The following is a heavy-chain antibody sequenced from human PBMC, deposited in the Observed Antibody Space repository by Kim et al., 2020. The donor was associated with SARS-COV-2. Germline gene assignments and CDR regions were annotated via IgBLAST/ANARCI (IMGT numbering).Heavy chain of an antibody. Sequence: GWSLRLSCAASGFTFSNYAMSWVRQAPGRGLEWVSTISAGGITTYYADSVKGRFTISRENSKNTLSLQMNSLRAEDTAVYYCAKGTTSTTYSATDYWGQGTLVTVSS. J-gene: IGHJ4*02. D-gene: IGHD2-2*01. CDR3: AKGTTSTTYSATDY. CDR1: GFTFSNYA. V-gene: IGHV3-23*01. CDR2: ISAGGITT.